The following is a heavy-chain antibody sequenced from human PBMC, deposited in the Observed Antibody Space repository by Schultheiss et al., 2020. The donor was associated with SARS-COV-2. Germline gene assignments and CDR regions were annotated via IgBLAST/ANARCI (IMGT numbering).Heavy chain of an antibody. CDR3: ARAYSSSWYVYYYGMDV. Sequence: SETLSLTCTVSGGSISSYYWSWIRQPPGKGLEWIGYIYYSGSTNYNPSLKSRVTISVDTSKNQFSLKLSSVTAADTAVYYCARAYSSSWYVYYYGMDVWGQGTTVTVSS. CDR2: IYYSGST. J-gene: IGHJ6*02. D-gene: IGHD6-13*01. V-gene: IGHV4-59*08. CDR1: GGSISSYY.